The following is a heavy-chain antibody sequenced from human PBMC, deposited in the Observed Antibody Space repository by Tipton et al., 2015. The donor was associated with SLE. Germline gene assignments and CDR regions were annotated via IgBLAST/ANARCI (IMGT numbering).Heavy chain of an antibody. J-gene: IGHJ5*02. Sequence: QSGAEVKKPGASVKVSCKASGYTFTSYGISWVRQAPGQGLEWMRWISAYNGDTKYAQKFQVRVNMTTDTSTNTAFMELRGLRSDETAVYYCEKDGSHASSILDPWRQGPLLTVSS. CDR1: GYTFTSYG. D-gene: IGHD6-13*01. V-gene: IGHV1-18*01. CDR2: ISAYNGDT. CDR3: EKDGSHASSILDP.